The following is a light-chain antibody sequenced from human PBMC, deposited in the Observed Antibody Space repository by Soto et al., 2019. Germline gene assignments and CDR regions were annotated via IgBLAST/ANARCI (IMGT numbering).Light chain of an antibody. V-gene: IGKV3-20*01. CDR1: QSVTTDF. CDR3: QQYDTSLFT. Sequence: PGERATLSCGASQSVTTDFLAWYQQKPGQAPRLLIYGASSRATGVPDRFSGSGSGTDFTLTISRLEPGDFAVYYCQQYDTSLFTFGPGTKVDIK. CDR2: GAS. J-gene: IGKJ3*01.